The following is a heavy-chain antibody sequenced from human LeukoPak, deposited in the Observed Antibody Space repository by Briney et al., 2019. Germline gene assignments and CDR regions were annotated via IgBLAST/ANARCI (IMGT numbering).Heavy chain of an antibody. CDR2: ISSSSSTI. J-gene: IGHJ4*02. V-gene: IGHV3-48*01. CDR1: GFTFSSYS. D-gene: IGHD3-22*01. CDR3: ARSSGYPFFDY. Sequence: GGSLRLSCAASGFTFSSYSMNWVRQAPGKGLEWASYISSSSSTIYYADSVKGRFTSSRDNAKNSVYLQMNSLRAEDTAVYYCARSSGYPFFDYWGQGTLVTVSS.